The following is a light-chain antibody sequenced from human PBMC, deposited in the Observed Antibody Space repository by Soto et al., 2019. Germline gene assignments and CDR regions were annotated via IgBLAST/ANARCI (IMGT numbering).Light chain of an antibody. Sequence: DIQMTQSPSTLSASVGDRVTITCRASQDISSWLAWYQQKPGKAPKLLVYDASTLESGVPSRFSGGGSGADFTLTISSLQPDDFASYYCQQYNTYPPTFGGGTKVEIK. CDR3: QQYNTYPPT. CDR2: DAS. CDR1: QDISSW. V-gene: IGKV1-5*01. J-gene: IGKJ4*01.